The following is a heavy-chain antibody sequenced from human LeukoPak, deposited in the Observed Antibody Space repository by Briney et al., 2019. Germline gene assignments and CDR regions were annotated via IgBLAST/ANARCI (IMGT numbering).Heavy chain of an antibody. J-gene: IGHJ5*02. CDR3: ARVRSAVTTLAKRNWFDP. CDR2: MNPNSGNT. D-gene: IGHD4-17*01. Sequence: ASVKVSCKASGYTCTSYDINWVRQATGQGLEWMGWMNPNSGNTGYAQKFQGRVTMTRNTSISTAYMELSSLRSEDTAVYYCARVRSAVTTLAKRNWFDPWGQGTLVTVSS. CDR1: GYTCTSYD. V-gene: IGHV1-8*01.